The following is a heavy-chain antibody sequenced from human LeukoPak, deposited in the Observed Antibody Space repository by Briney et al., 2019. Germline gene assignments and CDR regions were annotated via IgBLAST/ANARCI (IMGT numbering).Heavy chain of an antibody. V-gene: IGHV4-34*01. CDR2: INHIGST. CDR1: GGSFSGYY. J-gene: IGHJ5*02. CDR3: ARPIAAAGSLVVWFDP. Sequence: SETLSLTCAVYGGSFSGYYWNWIRPPPGKGLEWIGEINHIGSTNYSPSLKSRVTISVDTSQNQFSLKLSSVTAADTAVYYCARPIAAAGSLVVWFDPWGQGTLVTVSS. D-gene: IGHD6-13*01.